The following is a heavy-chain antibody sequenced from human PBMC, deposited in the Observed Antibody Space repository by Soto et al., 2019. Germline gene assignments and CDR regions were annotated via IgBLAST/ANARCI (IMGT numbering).Heavy chain of an antibody. Sequence: QVQLVQSGGEVKKPGASVKVACKASGDTVTKYGSSWVRQAPGQGLEWLGWISFYNGHTNYALKFQDRITFTTDTSTSTASMELRSLTSDDTAVYYCPSATSIAVAGKETWGQGTLVTVSS. D-gene: IGHD6-19*01. V-gene: IGHV1-18*01. CDR3: PSATSIAVAGKET. J-gene: IGHJ4*02. CDR1: GDTVTKYG. CDR2: ISFYNGHT.